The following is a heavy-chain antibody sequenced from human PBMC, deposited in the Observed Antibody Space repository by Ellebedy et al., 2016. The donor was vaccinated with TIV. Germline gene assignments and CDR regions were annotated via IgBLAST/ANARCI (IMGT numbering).Heavy chain of an antibody. CDR2: INHSETT. CDR1: GGSFSGYY. Sequence: SETLSLTXVVYGGSFSGYYWTWIRQPPGKGLEWIGEINHSETTNYNPSLKSRLTISLDMSKNQFSLNLTSVTAADTAVYYCASSRYYDVLTAYWGHYFDNWGQGTLVTVSS. J-gene: IGHJ4*02. D-gene: IGHD3-9*01. V-gene: IGHV4-34*01. CDR3: ASSRYYDVLTAYWGHYFDN.